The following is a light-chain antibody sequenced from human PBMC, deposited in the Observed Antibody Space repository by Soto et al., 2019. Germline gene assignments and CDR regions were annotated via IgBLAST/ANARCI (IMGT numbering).Light chain of an antibody. CDR2: AAS. Sequence: DIQMTQSPSSLSASVGDRVTITCRESQSISSYLNWYQQKPGKAPKLLIYAASSLQSGVPSRFSGSGSGTDFTLTISSLKPEDFANYYCQQSYNTPITFGQGTRLEIK. CDR1: QSISSY. V-gene: IGKV1-39*01. CDR3: QQSYNTPIT. J-gene: IGKJ5*01.